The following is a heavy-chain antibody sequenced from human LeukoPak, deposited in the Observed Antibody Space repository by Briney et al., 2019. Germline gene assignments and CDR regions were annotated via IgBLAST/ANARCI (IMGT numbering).Heavy chain of an antibody. CDR2: INIEGSRT. CDR3: AKSERGYSYGDFAY. V-gene: IGHV3-74*01. J-gene: IGHJ4*02. Sequence: GGSLRLSCAVSGFIFSNYWVHWVRQAPGKGLVWVSRINIEGSRTDYADSVRSRFTTSRDNSKNTLYLQMTSLRAEETALYRCAKSERGYSYGDFAYWGQGTLVTVSS. CDR1: GFIFSNYW. D-gene: IGHD5-18*01.